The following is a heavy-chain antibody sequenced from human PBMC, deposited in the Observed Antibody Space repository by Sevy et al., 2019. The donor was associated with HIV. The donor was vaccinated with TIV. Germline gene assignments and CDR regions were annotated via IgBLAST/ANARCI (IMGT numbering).Heavy chain of an antibody. CDR2: INPKSGGT. J-gene: IGHJ6*02. CDR3: AGVVEPAGIDPYYYGVDV. V-gene: IGHV1-2*02. D-gene: IGHD2-2*02. CDR1: GYTFTDYY. Sequence: ASVKVSCKASGYTFTDYYIHWVRQAPGQGLEWMGWINPKSGGTNYAQKFHGRVTMTRETSISTAYMELSRLRSDDTAVYYCAGVVEPAGIDPYYYGVDVWGPGATVTVSS.